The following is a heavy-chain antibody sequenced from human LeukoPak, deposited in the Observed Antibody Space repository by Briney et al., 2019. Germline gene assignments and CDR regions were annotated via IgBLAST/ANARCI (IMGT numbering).Heavy chain of an antibody. CDR2: ISSSSSYI. CDR1: GFTFSSYS. V-gene: IGHV3-21*01. Sequence: GGSLRLSCAASGFTFSSYSMNWVRQAPGKGLEWVSSISSSSSYIYYADSVKGRFTISRDNAKNSLYLQMNSLRAEDTAVYYCARVTMVRGVTTVHFDYWGQGTLVTVSS. D-gene: IGHD3-10*01. CDR3: ARVTMVRGVTTVHFDY. J-gene: IGHJ4*02.